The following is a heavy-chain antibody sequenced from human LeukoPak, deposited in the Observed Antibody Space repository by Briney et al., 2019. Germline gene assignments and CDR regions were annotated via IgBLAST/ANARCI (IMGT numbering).Heavy chain of an antibody. J-gene: IGHJ5*02. CDR2: IGYSSSTI. D-gene: IGHD3-9*01. V-gene: IGHV3-48*01. Sequence: GGSLRLSCAASGFTFSSYSMNWVRQAPGKGLEWVSYIGYSSSTIYYADSVEGRFTISRDNAKNSLYLQMNSLRAEDTAVYYCARDDDKNWFDPWGQGTLVTVSS. CDR3: ARDDDKNWFDP. CDR1: GFTFSSYS.